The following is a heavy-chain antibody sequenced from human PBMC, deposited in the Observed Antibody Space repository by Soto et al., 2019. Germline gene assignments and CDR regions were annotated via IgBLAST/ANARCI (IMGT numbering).Heavy chain of an antibody. CDR2: VWSDANNK. J-gene: IGHJ4*02. CDR1: GFTFSTYS. D-gene: IGHD3-3*01. CDR3: ARDGVATIAY. V-gene: IGHV3-33*01. Sequence: QVQLVESGGGVVQPGRSLRLSCAASGFTFSTYSMHWVRQAPGRRLEWVAVVWSDANNKYYADSVKGRFTISRDNSKNTLFLQMNNLRAEDTAVYYCARDGVATIAYWGQGTLVTVSS.